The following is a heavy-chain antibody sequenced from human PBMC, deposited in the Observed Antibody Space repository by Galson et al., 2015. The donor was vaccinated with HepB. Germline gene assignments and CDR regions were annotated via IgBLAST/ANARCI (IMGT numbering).Heavy chain of an antibody. CDR1: GFTFRIYP. J-gene: IGHJ5*02. CDR3: AKDRWFDP. V-gene: IGHV3-23*01. CDR2: ISGSGTSI. Sequence: SLRLSCAASGFTFRIYPMTWVRQAPGKGLKWVATISGSGTSIYYADTVKGRFTISRDNSKNTLYLQMDGLRPDDTAVYYCAKDRWFDPWGQGTLVNVYS.